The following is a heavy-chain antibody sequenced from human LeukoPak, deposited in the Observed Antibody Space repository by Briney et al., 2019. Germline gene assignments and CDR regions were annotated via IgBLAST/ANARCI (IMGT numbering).Heavy chain of an antibody. CDR1: GGSISSGNYY. D-gene: IGHD6-13*01. CDR2: IYTTGTT. CDR3: ARGVDGAAGPNHYYYYYMDV. Sequence: SETLSLTCTLSGGSISSGNYYWNWIRQPAGKGLEWAGHIYTTGTTSYNPSLKSRVTISVDTSKNQFSLKLSSVTAADTAVYYCARGVDGAAGPNHYYYYYMDVWGKGTTVTVSS. J-gene: IGHJ6*03. V-gene: IGHV4-61*09.